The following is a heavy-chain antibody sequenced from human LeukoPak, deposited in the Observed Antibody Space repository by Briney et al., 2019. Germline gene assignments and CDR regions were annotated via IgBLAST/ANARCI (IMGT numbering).Heavy chain of an antibody. CDR1: GFTFSSYS. J-gene: IGHJ4*02. D-gene: IGHD2-15*01. Sequence: PGGSLRLSCAASGFTFSSYSMNWVRQAPGKGLEWVSSISSSSSYIYYADSVKGRFTISRDNAKNSLYLQMNSLRAEDTAVYYCARLYCSAGSCYFFDYWGQGTLVTVSS. CDR3: ARLYCSAGSCYFFDY. V-gene: IGHV3-21*01. CDR2: ISSSSSYI.